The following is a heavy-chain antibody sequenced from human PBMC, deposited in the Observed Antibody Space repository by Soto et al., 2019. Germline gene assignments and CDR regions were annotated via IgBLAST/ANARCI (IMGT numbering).Heavy chain of an antibody. V-gene: IGHV1-69*12. CDR2: IIPIFGTA. CDR3: ARSTVTPPWWFDP. J-gene: IGHJ5*02. Sequence: QVQLVQSGAEVKKPGSSVKVSCKASGGTFSSYAISWVRQAPGQGLEWMGGIIPIFGTANYAQKFQGRVTITADESTSTAYRELSGLRSEDTAVDYCARSTVTPPWWFDPWGQGTLVTVSS. CDR1: GGTFSSYA. D-gene: IGHD4-17*01.